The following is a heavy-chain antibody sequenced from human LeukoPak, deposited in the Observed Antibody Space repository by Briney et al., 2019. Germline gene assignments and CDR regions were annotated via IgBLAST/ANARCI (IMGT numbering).Heavy chain of an antibody. D-gene: IGHD3-22*01. CDR3: ARTSSSPPADKWFQNWFDP. Sequence: ASVKVSCKASGYTFTGYYMHWVRQAPGQGLEWMGWINPNSGGTNYAQKFQGRVTMTRDTSISTAYMELSRLRSDDTAVYYCARTSSSPPADKWFQNWFDPWGQGTLVTVSS. CDR2: INPNSGGT. CDR1: GYTFTGYY. V-gene: IGHV1-2*02. J-gene: IGHJ5*02.